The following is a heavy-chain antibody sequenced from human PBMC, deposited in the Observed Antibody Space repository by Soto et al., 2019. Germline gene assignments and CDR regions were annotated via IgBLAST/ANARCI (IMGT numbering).Heavy chain of an antibody. CDR3: ARDHVVRGVINWFDP. J-gene: IGHJ5*02. D-gene: IGHD3-10*01. CDR1: GFTFSSYA. CDR2: IYYSGST. V-gene: IGHV4-59*01. Sequence: VQLLESGGGLVQPGGSLRLSCAASGFTFSSYAMSWVRQAPGKGLEWIGYIYYSGSTNYNPSLKSRVTISVDTSKNQFSLKLSSVTAADTAVYYCARDHVVRGVINWFDPWGQGTLVTVSS.